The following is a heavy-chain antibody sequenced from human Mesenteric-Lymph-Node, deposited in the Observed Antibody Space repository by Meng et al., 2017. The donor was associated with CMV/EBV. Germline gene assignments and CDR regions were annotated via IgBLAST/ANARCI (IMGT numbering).Heavy chain of an antibody. V-gene: IGHV1-2*06. CDR1: GYTFIDYY. CDR3: ARDRDTDWYSPFDY. Sequence: QVQLVQSGAEVKKPGASVTVSCMTSGYTFIDYYINWVRQAPGQGLEWMGRINPKTGGRSYAQNFQGRVTMTRDTSINTAYMEVNRLNSDDTAMYYCARDRDTDWYSPFDYWGPGTLVTVSS. J-gene: IGHJ4*02. CDR2: INPKTGGR. D-gene: IGHD3-9*01.